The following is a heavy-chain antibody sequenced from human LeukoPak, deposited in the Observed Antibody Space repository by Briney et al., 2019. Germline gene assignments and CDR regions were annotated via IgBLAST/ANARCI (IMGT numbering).Heavy chain of an antibody. D-gene: IGHD3-16*02. Sequence: GASVTVSCKASGYTFTSYGISWVRQAPGQGLDWMGWISASNGNTNYAQKLQGRVTMTTDTSTSTAYMELRSLRSDDTAVYYCARGFIVAYYFDYWGQGTLVTVSS. CDR1: GYTFTSYG. J-gene: IGHJ4*02. CDR2: ISASNGNT. CDR3: ARGFIVAYYFDY. V-gene: IGHV1-18*01.